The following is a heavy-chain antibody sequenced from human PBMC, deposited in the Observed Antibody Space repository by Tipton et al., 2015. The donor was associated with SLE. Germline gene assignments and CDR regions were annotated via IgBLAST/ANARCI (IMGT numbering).Heavy chain of an antibody. V-gene: IGHV3-33*01. CDR3: ARELYCSGGSCSYYGMDV. CDR1: GFTFSSYG. CDR2: IWYDGSNK. Sequence: SGFTFSSYGMHWVRQAPGKGLEWVAVIWYDGSNKYYADSVKGRFTISRDNSKNTLYLQMNSLRAEDTAVYYCARELYCSGGSCSYYGMDVWGQGTTVTVSS. J-gene: IGHJ6*02. D-gene: IGHD2-15*01.